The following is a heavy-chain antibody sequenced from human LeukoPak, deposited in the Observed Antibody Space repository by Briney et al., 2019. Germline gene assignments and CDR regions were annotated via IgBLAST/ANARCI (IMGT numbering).Heavy chain of an antibody. J-gene: IGHJ4*02. CDR1: GFTFSNYW. CDR2: INGDGSDT. Sequence: PGGSLRLSCAASGFTFSNYWMHWVRQAPGKGLVWVSRINGDGSDTNYADSVRGRFTISRDNAKNTLSLQMNSLRAEDTAVYYCARALGGYGHFDYWGQGTLVTVSS. CDR3: ARALGGYGHFDY. D-gene: IGHD5-12*01. V-gene: IGHV3-74*01.